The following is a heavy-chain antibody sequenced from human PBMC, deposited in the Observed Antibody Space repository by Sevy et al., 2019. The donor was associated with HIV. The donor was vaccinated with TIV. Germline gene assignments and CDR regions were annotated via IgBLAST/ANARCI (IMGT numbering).Heavy chain of an antibody. Sequence: GGSLRLSCAASGFTFSSYALSLVRQAPGKGLEWVSAVSGSGGGTYYADSVKGRFTISRDNSKNTLYLQMNSLRAEDTAVYYCAKEKSRYSTPFDCWGQGTLVTVSS. CDR3: AKEKSRYSTPFDC. CDR2: VSGSGGGT. J-gene: IGHJ4*02. V-gene: IGHV3-23*01. CDR1: GFTFSSYA. D-gene: IGHD6-13*01.